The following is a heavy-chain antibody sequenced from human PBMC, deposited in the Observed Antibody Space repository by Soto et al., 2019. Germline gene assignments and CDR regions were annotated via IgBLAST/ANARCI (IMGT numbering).Heavy chain of an antibody. CDR1: GFTFSTYA. CDR3: VPLCRYCSTTTPS. D-gene: IGHD2-2*01. Sequence: GGSLRLSCAASGFTFSTYAMSWVRQAPRKGLEWASAISGNGGDYTYYADSVKGRFTISRDNSKNTLYLQMNSLRAEDTAVYYCVPLCRYCSTTTPSWGQGTLVTVSS. V-gene: IGHV3-23*01. CDR2: ISGNGGDYT. J-gene: IGHJ4*02.